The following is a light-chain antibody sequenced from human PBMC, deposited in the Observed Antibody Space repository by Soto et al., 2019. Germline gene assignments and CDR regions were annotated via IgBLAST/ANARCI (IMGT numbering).Light chain of an antibody. CDR2: GAS. CDR1: QAISND. V-gene: IGKV1-6*01. J-gene: IGKJ1*01. Sequence: AIRMTQSPSSLSASVGDSVTITCRASQAISNDLGWYQQKPGKAPNLLIFGASNLQVGVPVRFSASGSGTNFTLTISNLQPEDFASYYCLQDYTYPWTFGQGTKVDI. CDR3: LQDYTYPWT.